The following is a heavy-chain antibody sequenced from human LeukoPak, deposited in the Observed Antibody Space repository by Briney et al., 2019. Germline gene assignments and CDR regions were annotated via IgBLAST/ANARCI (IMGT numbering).Heavy chain of an antibody. J-gene: IGHJ3*02. V-gene: IGHV3-30*18. Sequence: GRSLRLPCAASGFTFSSYGMHWVRQAPGKGLEWVAVISYDGSNKYYADSVKGRFTISRDNSKNTLYLQMNSLRAEDTAVYCCAKWDWSSDGDGYPGDAFDIWGQGTVVTVSS. CDR3: AKWDWSSDGDGYPGDAFDI. CDR2: ISYDGSNK. CDR1: GFTFSSYG. D-gene: IGHD5-24*01.